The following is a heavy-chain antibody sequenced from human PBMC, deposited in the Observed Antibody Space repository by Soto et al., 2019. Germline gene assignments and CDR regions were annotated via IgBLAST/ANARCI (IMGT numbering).Heavy chain of an antibody. CDR1: GYTFTSYG. CDR2: ISAYNGNT. J-gene: IGHJ6*02. Sequence: GASVKVSCKASGYTFTSYGISWVRQAPGQGLEWTGWISAYNGNTNYAQKLQGRVTMTTDTSTSTAYMELRSLRSDDTAVYYCAGDQGIAAGDGMDVWGQGTTVTVSS. D-gene: IGHD6-13*01. CDR3: AGDQGIAAGDGMDV. V-gene: IGHV1-18*01.